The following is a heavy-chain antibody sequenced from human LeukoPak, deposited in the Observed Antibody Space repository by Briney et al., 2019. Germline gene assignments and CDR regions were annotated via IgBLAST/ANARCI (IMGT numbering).Heavy chain of an antibody. Sequence: KRGESLKISCKGSGYSFTNYWIGWVRQMPGKGLEWMGIIYPGDSDTRYSPSFQGQVTISADKSISTAYLQWSSLKASDTAIHYCAGRRYSYENDAFDIWGQGTMVTVSS. CDR3: AGRRYSYENDAFDI. J-gene: IGHJ3*02. CDR1: GYSFTNYW. D-gene: IGHD5-18*01. CDR2: IYPGDSDT. V-gene: IGHV5-51*01.